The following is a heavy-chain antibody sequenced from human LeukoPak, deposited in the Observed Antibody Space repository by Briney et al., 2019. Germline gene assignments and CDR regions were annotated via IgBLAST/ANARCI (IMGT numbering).Heavy chain of an antibody. V-gene: IGHV5-51*01. D-gene: IGHD3-10*01. CDR3: ARVPYGSGSSYDNWFDP. J-gene: IGHJ5*02. Sequence: KVGESLKISCKGSGYSFTSYWIGWVRQMPGKGLEWMGIIYPGDSDTRYSPSFQGQVTISADKSISTAYLQWSSLKASDTAMYYCARVPYGSGSSYDNWFDPWGQGTLVTVSS. CDR1: GYSFTSYW. CDR2: IYPGDSDT.